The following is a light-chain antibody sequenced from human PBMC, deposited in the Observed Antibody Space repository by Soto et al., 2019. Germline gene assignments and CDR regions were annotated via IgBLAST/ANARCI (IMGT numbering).Light chain of an antibody. CDR3: SSYTTSSTHWV. J-gene: IGLJ3*02. CDR2: EVS. CDR1: SSDVGGYNY. V-gene: IGLV2-14*01. Sequence: QSALTQPASVSGSPGQSITISCTGTSSDVGGYNYVSWYQQHPGKAPKLMIYEVSNRPSGVSNRFSGSKSGNTASLTISGLQAEDXADYYCSSYTTSSTHWVFGGGTKVTVX.